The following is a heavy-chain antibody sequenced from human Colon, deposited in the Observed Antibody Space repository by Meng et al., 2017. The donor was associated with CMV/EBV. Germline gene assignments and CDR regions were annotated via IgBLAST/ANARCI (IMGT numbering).Heavy chain of an antibody. CDR1: GGTFINYV. Sequence: SVKVSCKSSGGTFINYVIDWVRQAPGQGLEWMGRFVPIENMGKTPQKFQDRVTITADKPSTTVHLELNSLRSDDTAIYYCARGPRGFGEHYLDSWGPGTLVTVSS. J-gene: IGHJ4*02. V-gene: IGHV1-69*04. D-gene: IGHD3-10*01. CDR3: ARGPRGFGEHYLDS. CDR2: FVPIENMG.